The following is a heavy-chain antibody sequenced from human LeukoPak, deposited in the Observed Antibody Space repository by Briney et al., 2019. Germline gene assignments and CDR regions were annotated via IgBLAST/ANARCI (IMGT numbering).Heavy chain of an antibody. Sequence: GGSLRLSCAASTFTFSNYWMNWVRQAPGKGLEWVATIKHDGSEKHYVDSVEGRFTISRDNAMNSLCLQMNSLRAEDTAVYYCARDRGLSGYDLCDCWGQGTLVTVSS. V-gene: IGHV3-7*01. CDR1: TFTFSNYW. CDR2: IKHDGSEK. CDR3: ARDRGLSGYDLCDC. J-gene: IGHJ4*02. D-gene: IGHD5-12*01.